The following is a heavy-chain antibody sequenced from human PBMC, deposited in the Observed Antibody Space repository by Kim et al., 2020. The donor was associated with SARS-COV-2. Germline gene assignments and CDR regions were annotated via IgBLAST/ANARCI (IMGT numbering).Heavy chain of an antibody. CDR1: GFTFSNYG. CDR3: ARDRNIGSSYFDY. D-gene: IGHD1-1*01. V-gene: IGHV3-33*01. J-gene: IGHJ4*02. Sequence: GGSLRLSCAASGFTFSNYGMNWVRQAPGKGLEWVAVIWYDGSNKFYADSVKGRFTISRDNSRNTLSLQMNSLRAEDTAVYYCARDRNIGSSYFDYWGQGT. CDR2: IWYDGSNK.